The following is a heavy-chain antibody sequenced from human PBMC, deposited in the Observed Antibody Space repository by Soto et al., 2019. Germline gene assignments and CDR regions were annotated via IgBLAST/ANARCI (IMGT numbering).Heavy chain of an antibody. CDR3: ARGEFLTWFDP. D-gene: IGHD3-10*01. J-gene: IGHJ5*02. CDR1: GYTFTSYA. Sequence: ASVKVSCKASGYTFTSYAMHWVRQAPGQMLEWMGWINAGNGNTKYSQKFQGRVTITRDTSASTAYMELSSLRAEDTAVYYSARGEFLTWFDPWGQGTLVTVSS. V-gene: IGHV1-3*01. CDR2: INAGNGNT.